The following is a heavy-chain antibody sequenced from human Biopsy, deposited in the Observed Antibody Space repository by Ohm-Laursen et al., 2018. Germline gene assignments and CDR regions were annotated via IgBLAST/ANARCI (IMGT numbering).Heavy chain of an antibody. V-gene: IGHV3-11*01. D-gene: IGHD2-8*02. Sequence: SLRLSCAASGFTFSDYYMSWIRQAPGKGLEWLSYISGSGTTIFYADSVKGRFTVSRDNAKNTLHLQMNSLRAEDTAVHYCTGDSGGLGDYWGQGTLVTVSS. CDR1: GFTFSDYY. CDR2: ISGSGTTI. J-gene: IGHJ4*02. CDR3: TGDSGGLGDY.